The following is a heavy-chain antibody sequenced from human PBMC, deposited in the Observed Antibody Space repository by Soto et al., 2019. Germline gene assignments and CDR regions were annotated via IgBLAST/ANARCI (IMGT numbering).Heavy chain of an antibody. V-gene: IGHV1-18*01. J-gene: IGHJ4*02. CDR3: ATGSPAIDY. CDR2: VTTDKGKT. Sequence: ASVKVSCKTSGYTFTNFGISWVRQAPGQGLEWMGWVTTDKGKTTYAQKFQGRVTMTTDTSTSTAYMELRSLRSDDTAVYYCATGSPAIDYWGQGTLVTVSS. D-gene: IGHD3-10*01. CDR1: GYTFTNFG.